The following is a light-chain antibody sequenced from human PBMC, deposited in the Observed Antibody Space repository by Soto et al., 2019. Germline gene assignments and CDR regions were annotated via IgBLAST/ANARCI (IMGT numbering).Light chain of an antibody. J-gene: IGKJ2*01. CDR3: QQYGGTPPYT. V-gene: IGKV3-20*01. CDR2: CAS. Sequence: EIVLTQSPGTLPLSPGERATLSCRASQSVITSYLAWYQQKPGQAPRLLIYCASSTATGIPDCFSGSGSGTDFTLTISRLEPEVFAVDYCQQYGGTPPYTFGQGTKLEIK. CDR1: QSVITSY.